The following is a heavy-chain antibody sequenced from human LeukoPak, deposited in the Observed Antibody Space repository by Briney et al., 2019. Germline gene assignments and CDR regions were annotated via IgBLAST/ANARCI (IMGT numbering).Heavy chain of an antibody. D-gene: IGHD3-10*01. V-gene: IGHV5-10-1*01. J-gene: IGHJ3*02. CDR2: IDPSDSYT. CDR3: ARCVTMVRGVITCAFDI. Sequence: GESLKISCKGSGCSFTSYWISWGRQMPGEGLEWMGRIDPSDSYTNYSPSFQGHVTISADKSISTAYLQWSSLKASDTAMYYCARCVTMVRGVITCAFDIGGQETMVTVSS. CDR1: GCSFTSYW.